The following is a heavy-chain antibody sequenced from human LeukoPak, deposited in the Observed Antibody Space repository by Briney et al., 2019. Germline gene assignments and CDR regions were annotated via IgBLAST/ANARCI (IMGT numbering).Heavy chain of an antibody. V-gene: IGHV3-48*02. D-gene: IGHD2-2*01. CDR3: ARHLQQGSDCTSPNCHIDY. CDR2: ISRSSSII. CDR1: GFTFSDYI. Sequence: GGSLRLSCAASGFTFSDYIMNWVRQAPGKGLEWVSYISRSSSIIYYADSVKGRFTISRDNAKNSLYLQMNTLRDEDTAVYYCARHLQQGSDCTSPNCHIDYWGQGTLVTVSS. J-gene: IGHJ4*02.